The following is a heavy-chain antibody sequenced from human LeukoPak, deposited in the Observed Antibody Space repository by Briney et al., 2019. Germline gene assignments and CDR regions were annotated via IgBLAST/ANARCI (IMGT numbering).Heavy chain of an antibody. V-gene: IGHV1-2*02. Sequence: GASVKVSCKACGYTFTGYYMHWVRQAPGQGLEWVGWINPNSGGTNYAQKFQGRVTMTRDTSISTAYMELSRLRSDDTAVYYCARETTMIVVVITRPLTGWGHGTLVTVSS. CDR1: GYTFTGYY. J-gene: IGHJ4*01. D-gene: IGHD3-22*01. CDR2: INPNSGGT. CDR3: ARETTMIVVVITRPLTG.